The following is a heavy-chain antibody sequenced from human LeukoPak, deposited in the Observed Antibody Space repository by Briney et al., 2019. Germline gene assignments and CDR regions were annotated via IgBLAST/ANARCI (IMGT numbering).Heavy chain of an antibody. J-gene: IGHJ5*02. D-gene: IGHD2-21*02. CDR3: AKAAYCGGDCLNWFDP. CDR2: ISYDGSNK. Sequence: GRSLRLSRAASGFTFSSYGMHWVRQAPGKGLEWVAVISYDGSNKYYADSVKGRFTISRDNSKNTLYLQMNSLRAEDTAVYYCAKAAYCGGDCLNWFDPWGQGTLVTVSS. V-gene: IGHV3-30*18. CDR1: GFTFSSYG.